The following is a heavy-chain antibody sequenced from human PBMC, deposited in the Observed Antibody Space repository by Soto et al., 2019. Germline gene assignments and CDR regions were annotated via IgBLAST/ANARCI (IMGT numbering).Heavy chain of an antibody. J-gene: IGHJ6*02. Sequence: SETLSLTCTVSAGSVRSYYWSWTRQPPGKGLEWNGYIYYRGSTNYNPSLKSRVTMSIDTSKNQISLKLTSVTAADAAVYYCARENNGMDVWGQGTTVTVSS. CDR1: AGSVRSYY. V-gene: IGHV4-59*02. CDR3: ARENNGMDV. CDR2: IYYRGST.